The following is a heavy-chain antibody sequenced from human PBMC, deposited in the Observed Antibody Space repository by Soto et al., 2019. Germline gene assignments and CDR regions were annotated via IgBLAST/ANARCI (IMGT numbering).Heavy chain of an antibody. CDR2: ISVSGDNI. CDR1: GFSFNSFN. Sequence: GGSLRLSCLASGFSFNSFNMNWIRRAPGRGLEWVASISVSGDNIYYGDSVQGRFTVYRDNSKRSVFLDLSSLRVEETAVYYCARDLGLLKSLFDYWGQGTLVTVSS. D-gene: IGHD3-16*01. CDR3: ARDLGLLKSLFDY. V-gene: IGHV3-21*01. J-gene: IGHJ4*02.